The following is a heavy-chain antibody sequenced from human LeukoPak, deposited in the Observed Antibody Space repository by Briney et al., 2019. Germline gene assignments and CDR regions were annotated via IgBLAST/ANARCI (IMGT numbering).Heavy chain of an antibody. Sequence: ASVKVSCKASGYTFTGYYMHGVRQAPGQGLEWMGWINPNSGGTNYAQKFQGRVTMTRDTSISTAYMELSRLRSDDTAVYYCARESVVVPAAVSDYWGQGTLVTVSS. V-gene: IGHV1-2*02. D-gene: IGHD2-2*01. CDR1: GYTFTGYY. CDR3: ARESVVVPAAVSDY. J-gene: IGHJ4*02. CDR2: INPNSGGT.